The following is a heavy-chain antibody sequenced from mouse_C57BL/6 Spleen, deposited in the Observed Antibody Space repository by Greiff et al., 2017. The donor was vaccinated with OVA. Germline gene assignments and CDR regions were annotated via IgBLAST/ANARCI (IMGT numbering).Heavy chain of an antibody. J-gene: IGHJ2*01. Sequence: VQLQQPGAELVRPGSSVKLSCKASGYTFTSYWMHWVKQRPIQGLEWIGNIDPSDSETHYNQKFKDKATLTVEKSSSTAYMQLSSLTSEDCAVYYCARPDYYGSGDYFDDWGQGTTLTVSS. CDR2: IDPSDSET. CDR1: GYTFTSYW. V-gene: IGHV1-52*01. CDR3: ARPDYYGSGDYFDD. D-gene: IGHD1-1*01.